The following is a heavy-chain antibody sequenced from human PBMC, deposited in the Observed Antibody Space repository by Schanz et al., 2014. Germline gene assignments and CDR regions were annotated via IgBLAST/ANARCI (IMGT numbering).Heavy chain of an antibody. J-gene: IGHJ2*01. CDR2: VFPNGIT. D-gene: IGHD1-1*01. CDR1: GGSIRSGTYY. CDR3: ARDTTWRLDL. V-gene: IGHV4-61*02. Sequence: QVQLQESGPGLVKPSQTLSLTCTVSGGSIRSGTYYWSWIRQPAGKALEWVGRVFPNGITNYNPSPKRRVTISLDTPKNQFSLNRTAQTAADTAVYYCARDTTWRLDLWGRGTLVTVSS.